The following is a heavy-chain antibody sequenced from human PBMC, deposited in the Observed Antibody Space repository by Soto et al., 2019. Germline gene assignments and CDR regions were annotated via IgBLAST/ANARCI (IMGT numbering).Heavy chain of an antibody. CDR2: IYYSGST. Sequence: SETLSLTCTVSGGSISSGDYYWSWIRQPPGKGLEWIGYIYYSGSTYYNPSLKSRVTISVDTSKNQCSLKLSSVTAADTAVYYCGRVNSGSYYPDYYFDYWGQGTLVTVSS. CDR3: GRVNSGSYYPDYYFDY. D-gene: IGHD1-26*01. V-gene: IGHV4-30-4*01. CDR1: GGSISSGDYY. J-gene: IGHJ4*02.